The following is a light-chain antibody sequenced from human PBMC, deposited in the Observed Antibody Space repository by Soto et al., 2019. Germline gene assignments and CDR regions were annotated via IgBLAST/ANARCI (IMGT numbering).Light chain of an antibody. J-gene: IGKJ1*01. Sequence: DIEVTQSPSPLSGSVGDRVTITCRASQDIGSRLAWYQQKPGKAPQHLIYKASTLKSGVPSRFSGSGSGTEFILTINNLQPDDFASYFCLQVYSFPRTFGLGTKVDIK. CDR3: LQVYSFPRT. V-gene: IGKV1-5*03. CDR2: KAS. CDR1: QDIGSR.